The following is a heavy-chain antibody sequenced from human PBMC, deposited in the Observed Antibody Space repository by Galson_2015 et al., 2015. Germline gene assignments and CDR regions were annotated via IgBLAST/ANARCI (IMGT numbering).Heavy chain of an antibody. V-gene: IGHV3-21*01. CDR3: ARDGTVKYNWFDP. Sequence: SLRLSCAASGFTFSSYAMSWVRQAPGKGLEWVSSISSSSSYIYYADSVKGRFTISRDNAKNSLYLQMNSLRAEDTAVYYCARDGTVKYNWFDPWGQGTLVTVSS. D-gene: IGHD4-17*01. CDR2: ISSSSSYI. J-gene: IGHJ5*02. CDR1: GFTFSSYA.